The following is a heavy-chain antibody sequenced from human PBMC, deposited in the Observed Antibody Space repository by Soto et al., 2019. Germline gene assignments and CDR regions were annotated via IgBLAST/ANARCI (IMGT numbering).Heavy chain of an antibody. CDR3: AKDAYSSGWYLDAFDI. V-gene: IGHV3-23*01. Sequence: EVQLLESGGGLVQPGGSLRLSCTASASEFTFSSHAMNWVRQAPGKGLEWVSGISGSGGKTYYADSAKGRFTISRDNSKNTVYLQMNSLRAEDTAVYYCAKDAYSSGWYLDAFDIWGQGTRVTVSS. D-gene: IGHD6-19*01. CDR1: EFTFSSHA. J-gene: IGHJ3*02. CDR2: ISGSGGKT.